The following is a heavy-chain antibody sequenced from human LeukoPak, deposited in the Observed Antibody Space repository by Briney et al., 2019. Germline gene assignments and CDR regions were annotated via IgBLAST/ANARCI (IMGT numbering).Heavy chain of an antibody. CDR1: GYTFSGYY. J-gene: IGHJ4*02. V-gene: IGHV1-2*02. D-gene: IGHD5-18*01. Sequence: AAVKDSCKASGYTFSGYYMHWVRQAPGQGLEWMAWIYPSCGGTNYAQEFQGRVTVTRDTSIRTAYMQLSRLKSDDTAVYYCATGRGYRYGFDSWGQGTPVSVSS. CDR3: ATGRGYRYGFDS. CDR2: IYPSCGGT.